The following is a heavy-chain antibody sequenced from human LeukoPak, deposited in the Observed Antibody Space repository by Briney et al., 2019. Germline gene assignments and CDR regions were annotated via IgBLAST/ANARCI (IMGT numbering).Heavy chain of an antibody. CDR1: GGSISSGGYY. CDR3: ARTGSDYGSGSYSYWFDP. Sequence: SETLSLTCTVSGGSISSGGYYWSWIRQHPGKGLEWIGYIYYSGSTYYNPSLKSRVTISVDTPKNQFSLKLSSVTAADTAVYYCARTGSDYGSGSYSYWFDPWGQGTLVTVSS. V-gene: IGHV4-31*03. J-gene: IGHJ5*02. D-gene: IGHD3-10*01. CDR2: IYYSGST.